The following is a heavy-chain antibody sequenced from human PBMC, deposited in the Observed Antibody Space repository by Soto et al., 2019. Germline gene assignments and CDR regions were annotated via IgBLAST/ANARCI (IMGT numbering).Heavy chain of an antibody. CDR2: TYYRSKWYN. V-gene: IGHV6-1*01. CDR3: AIGFNIRITMVRGVTGLNWFDP. J-gene: IGHJ5*02. CDR1: GDSVSSNSAA. Sequence: SQTLSLTCAISGDSVSSNSAAWNWIRQSPSRGLEWLGRTYYRSKWYNDYVVSVKSRITINPDTSKNQFSLQLNSVTPEDTAVYYCAIGFNIRITMVRGVTGLNWFDPWGQGTLVTVPS. D-gene: IGHD3-10*01.